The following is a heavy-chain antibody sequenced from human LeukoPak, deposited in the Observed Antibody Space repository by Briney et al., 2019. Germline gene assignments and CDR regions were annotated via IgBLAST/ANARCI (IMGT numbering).Heavy chain of an antibody. CDR2: IYYSGSN. V-gene: IGHV4-31*03. Sequence: SETLSLTCTVSGGSISSSSYYWAWTRRPPGKAVEWIRYIYYSGSNYYNPSLKSRVTISVDTSKNQFSLKLSSVTAADTAVYYCARAWGYQLTYFDYWGQGTLVTVSS. D-gene: IGHD2-2*01. CDR3: ARAWGYQLTYFDY. CDR1: GGSISSSSYY. J-gene: IGHJ4*02.